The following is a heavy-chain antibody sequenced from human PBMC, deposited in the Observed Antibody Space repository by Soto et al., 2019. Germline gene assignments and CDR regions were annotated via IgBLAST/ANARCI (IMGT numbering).Heavy chain of an antibody. CDR3: ARQAAVAGWCADY. D-gene: IGHD6-19*01. CDR2: IYYSGST. J-gene: IGHJ4*02. Sequence: PSETLSLTCTVSGGSISSGGYYWSWIRQHPGKGLEWIGYIYYSGSTNYNPSLKSRVTISVDTSKNQFSLKLSSVTAADTAVYYCARQAAVAGWCADYWGQGTLVTVSS. V-gene: IGHV4-31*03. CDR1: GGSISSGGYY.